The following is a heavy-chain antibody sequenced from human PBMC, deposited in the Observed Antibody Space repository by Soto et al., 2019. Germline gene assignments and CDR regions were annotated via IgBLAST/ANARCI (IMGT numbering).Heavy chain of an antibody. CDR2: INPNSGGT. V-gene: IGHV1-2*04. CDR3: ASYDCSSTSCLTNYYMDV. CDR1: GYTFTGYY. Sequence: GASVKVSCKASGYTFTGYYMHWVRQAPGQGLEWMGWINPNSGGTNYAQKFQGWVTITTDKSTSTAYMELSSLRSEDTAVYYCASYDCSSTSCLTNYYMDVWGKGTTVTVSS. D-gene: IGHD2-2*01. J-gene: IGHJ6*03.